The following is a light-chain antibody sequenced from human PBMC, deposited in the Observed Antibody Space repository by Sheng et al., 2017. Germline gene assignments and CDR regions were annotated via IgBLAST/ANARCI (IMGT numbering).Light chain of an antibody. CDR3: MQGINLPLT. CDR1: QSLLHSDGKTY. Sequence: DIVLTQTPLSLSVTPGQPASISCKSSQSLLHSDGKTYLHWYLQKSGQSPQLLIYEVSSRLSGVSDRFSGSGSGTDFTLKISRVEAEDLGVYYCMQGINLPLTFGGGTKVE. J-gene: IGKJ4*01. V-gene: IGKV2-29*03. CDR2: EVS.